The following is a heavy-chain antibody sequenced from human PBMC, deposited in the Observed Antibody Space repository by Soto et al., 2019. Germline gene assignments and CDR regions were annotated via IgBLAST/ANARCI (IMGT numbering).Heavy chain of an antibody. V-gene: IGHV4-31*03. Sequence: SETLSLTCTVSGGSISSGGYYWSWIRQLPGKGLEWIAYIYYSGSTNYNPSLKNRVIISTDKSKNQFSLKVISVTAADTAVYYCARGYAYYDILNGYSPRPYNWFDPWGQGTLVTVSS. D-gene: IGHD3-9*01. CDR3: ARGYAYYDILNGYSPRPYNWFDP. J-gene: IGHJ5*02. CDR2: IYYSGST. CDR1: GGSISSGGYY.